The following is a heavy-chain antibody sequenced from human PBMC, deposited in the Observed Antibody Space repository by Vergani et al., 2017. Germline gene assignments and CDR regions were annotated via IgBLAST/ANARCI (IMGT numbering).Heavy chain of an antibody. CDR2: ISSSSSTI. V-gene: IGHV3-48*04. CDR1: GFTFSNAW. Sequence: EVQLVESGGGLVKPGGSLRLSCAASGFTFSNAWMSWVRQAPGKGLEWVSYISSSSSTIYYADSVKGRFTISRDNAKNSLYLQMNSLRAEDTAVYYCARDQGLLAELSYYYYGMDVWGQGTTVTVSS. J-gene: IGHJ6*02. D-gene: IGHD1-7*01. CDR3: ARDQGLLAELSYYYYGMDV.